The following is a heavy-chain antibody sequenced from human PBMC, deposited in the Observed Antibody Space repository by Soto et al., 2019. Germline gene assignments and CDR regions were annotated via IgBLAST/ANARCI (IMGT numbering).Heavy chain of an antibody. CDR2: ISGSGGST. V-gene: IGHV3-23*01. D-gene: IGHD3-22*01. CDR3: AKPPYYYDSSGYPTLYYFDY. J-gene: IGHJ4*02. Sequence: EVQLLESGGGLVQPGGSLRLSCAASGFTFSSYAMSWVRQAPGKGLEWVSAISGSGGSTYYADSVKGRFTISRDNSKNTLYLKMNSLRAEDKAVYYCAKPPYYYDSSGYPTLYYFDYWGQGTLVTVSS. CDR1: GFTFSSYA.